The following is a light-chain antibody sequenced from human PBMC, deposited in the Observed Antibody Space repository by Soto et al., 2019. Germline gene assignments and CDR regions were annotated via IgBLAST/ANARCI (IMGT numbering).Light chain of an antibody. V-gene: IGKV1-5*01. Sequence: DIPMTQSPSTLSASVGDRVTITCRTSQSISNWLAWYQQKPGKAPKLLIYDASSLESGVPSRFSGSGSGTELNLTISGLQPDDIATYYCQQFNSYPLTFGGGTKVEIK. J-gene: IGKJ4*01. CDR3: QQFNSYPLT. CDR1: QSISNW. CDR2: DAS.